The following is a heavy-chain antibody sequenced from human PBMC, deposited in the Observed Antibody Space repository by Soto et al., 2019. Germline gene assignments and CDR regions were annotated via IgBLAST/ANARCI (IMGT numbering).Heavy chain of an antibody. Sequence: PGESLKISCKGSVYSFNSYWIGCVGQMPGKGLYWVGIIYRGEADTXXSPSFQVXXTISAYKSISTXYLQWXTLEAWDTSMYYCARRGLYDSVFDYWGQGTLVTVSS. J-gene: IGHJ4*02. CDR2: IYRGEADT. CDR1: VYSFNSYW. V-gene: IGHV5-51*01. CDR3: ARRGLYDSVFDY. D-gene: IGHD3-16*01.